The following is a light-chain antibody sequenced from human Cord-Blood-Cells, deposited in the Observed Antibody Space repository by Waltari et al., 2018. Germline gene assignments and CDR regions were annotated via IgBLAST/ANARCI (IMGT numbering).Light chain of an antibody. Sequence: EIVLTQSPGTLSLSPGERATLTCRASQSVSSRYLPWYQQNPGQAPRLLIYGASSRATGIPDRFSGSGSGTDFTLTISRLEPEDFAVYYCQQYGSSPKTFGQGTKVEIK. CDR1: QSVSSRY. CDR2: GAS. V-gene: IGKV3-20*01. CDR3: QQYGSSPKT. J-gene: IGKJ1*01.